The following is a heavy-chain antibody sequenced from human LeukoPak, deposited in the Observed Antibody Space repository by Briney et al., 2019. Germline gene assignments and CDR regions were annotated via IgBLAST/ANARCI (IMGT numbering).Heavy chain of an antibody. CDR1: GYTFTSYG. CDR2: ISAYNGNT. V-gene: IGHV1-18*01. Sequence: GASVKVTCKASGYTFTSYGISWVRQAPGQGLEWMGWISAYNGNTNYAQKLQGRVTMTTDTSTSTAYMELRSLRSDDTAVYYCATSGQIVGAYYFDYWGQGTLVTVSS. D-gene: IGHD1-26*01. J-gene: IGHJ4*02. CDR3: ATSGQIVGAYYFDY.